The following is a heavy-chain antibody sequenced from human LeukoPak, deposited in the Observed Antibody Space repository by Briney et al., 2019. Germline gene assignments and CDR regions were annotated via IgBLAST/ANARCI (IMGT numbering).Heavy chain of an antibody. CDR3: AKGWEFRVVIPAAVS. CDR1: GFNFSSYA. CDR2: ISGSGEST. Sequence: GGSLRLSCEGSGFNFSSYAMTWVRQAPGKGLQWVSSISGSGESTYYADSMKGRFTISRDNSKNTLSLQMNSLRAEDTAVYFCAKGWEFRVVIPAAVSWGQGTLVTVSS. V-gene: IGHV3-23*01. D-gene: IGHD3-3*01. J-gene: IGHJ5*02.